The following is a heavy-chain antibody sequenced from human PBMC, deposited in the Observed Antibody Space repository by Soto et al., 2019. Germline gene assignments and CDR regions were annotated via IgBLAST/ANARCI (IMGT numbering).Heavy chain of an antibody. Sequence: SETLSLTCTVSGGSISSGPYSWGWIRQPPGEGLEWIGTFHYSEKTNYNTSLESRDAISVDTSKNQFSLKVTSETAAEMALFYCVRLGGYCSSTSCYGYYGMDVWGQGTTVT. D-gene: IGHD2-2*01. J-gene: IGHJ6*02. CDR3: VRLGGYCSSTSCYGYYGMDV. CDR1: GGSISSGPYS. CDR2: FHYSEKT. V-gene: IGHV4-39*01.